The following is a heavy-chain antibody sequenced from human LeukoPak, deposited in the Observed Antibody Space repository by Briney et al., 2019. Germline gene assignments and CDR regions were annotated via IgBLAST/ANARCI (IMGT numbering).Heavy chain of an antibody. D-gene: IGHD2-15*01. J-gene: IGHJ4*02. CDR3: ARRGDRDY. Sequence: SETVSLTCTVSGYSISSGYYWGWIRQPPGKGLEWIGSIYHSGSTYYNPSLKSRVTISVDTSKNQFSLKLSSVTAADTAVYYCARRGDRDYWGQGTLVTVSS. CDR2: IYHSGST. CDR1: GYSISSGYY. V-gene: IGHV4-38-2*02.